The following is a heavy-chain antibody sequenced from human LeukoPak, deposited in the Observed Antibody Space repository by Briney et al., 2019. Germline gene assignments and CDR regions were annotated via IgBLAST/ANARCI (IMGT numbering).Heavy chain of an antibody. CDR3: ARENGDYADAFDI. CDR1: GIPFTNAW. J-gene: IGHJ3*02. V-gene: IGHV3-21*01. CDR2: ISSTSGYI. D-gene: IGHD4-17*01. Sequence: GGSLRLSCAASGIPFTNAWMSWVRQAPGKGLEWVSSISSTSGYIFYADSVQGRFTISRDNAKSSLYLQMNSLRAEDTAVYYCARENGDYADAFDIWGQGTMVTVSS.